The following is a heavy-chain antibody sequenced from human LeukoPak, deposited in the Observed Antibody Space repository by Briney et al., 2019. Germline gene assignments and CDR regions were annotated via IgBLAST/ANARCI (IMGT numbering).Heavy chain of an antibody. CDR2: ISSSSSTI. CDR1: GVTFSSYS. V-gene: IGHV3-48*01. Sequence: GGSLRLSCAASGVTFSSYSMNWVRQAPGKGLEWVSHISSSSSTIYYADSVKGRFTISRDNAKNSLYLQMNSLRAEDTAVYYCARLGGSGSYYSNQIHYYYYYGMDVWGQGTTVTVSS. D-gene: IGHD3-10*01. J-gene: IGHJ6*02. CDR3: ARLGGSGSYYSNQIHYYYYYGMDV.